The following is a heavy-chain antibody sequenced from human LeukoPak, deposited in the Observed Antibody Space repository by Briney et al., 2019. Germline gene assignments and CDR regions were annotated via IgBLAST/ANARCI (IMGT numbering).Heavy chain of an antibody. Sequence: GGSLRLSCAASGFTFSSYSMNWVRQAPGKGLEWVSSISSSSSYIYYADSVKGRFTISRDNAKNSLYLQMNSLRAEDTAVYYCARDLVVGVRFDYWGQGTLVAVSS. CDR3: ARDLVVGVRFDY. CDR1: GFTFSSYS. CDR2: ISSSSSYI. J-gene: IGHJ4*02. V-gene: IGHV3-21*01. D-gene: IGHD2-8*02.